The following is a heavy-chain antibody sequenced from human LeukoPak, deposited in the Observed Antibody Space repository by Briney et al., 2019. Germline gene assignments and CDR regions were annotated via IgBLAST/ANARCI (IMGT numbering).Heavy chain of an antibody. Sequence: ASVKVSCKASGYTFTSYDINWVRQATGQGLEWMGWMIPNSGNTGYAQKFQGRVTMTRNTSISTAYMELSSLRSEDTAVYYCARTYSSGWYGLRVTVKNAFDIWGQGTMVTVSS. J-gene: IGHJ3*02. V-gene: IGHV1-8*01. CDR1: GYTFTSYD. CDR2: MIPNSGNT. CDR3: ARTYSSGWYGLRVTVKNAFDI. D-gene: IGHD6-19*01.